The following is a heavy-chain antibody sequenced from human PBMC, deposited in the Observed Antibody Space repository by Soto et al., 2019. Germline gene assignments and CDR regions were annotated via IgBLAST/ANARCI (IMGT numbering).Heavy chain of an antibody. CDR2: IKAYSGNT. J-gene: IGHJ4*02. CDR3: AIADYGDDDY. CDR1: GYTFPTST. V-gene: IGHV1-18*01. D-gene: IGHD4-17*01. Sequence: QLQLVQSGAEAKKPGASVKVSCKASGYTFPTSTISWVRQAPGQGLEWMGWIKAYSGNTNYAQKLQGRVTMTTDTSTNTAYMELRSLTTDDTAIYYCAIADYGDDDYWGQGTLVPVSS.